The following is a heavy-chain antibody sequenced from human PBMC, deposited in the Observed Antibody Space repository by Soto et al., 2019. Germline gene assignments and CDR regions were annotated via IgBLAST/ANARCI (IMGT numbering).Heavy chain of an antibody. Sequence: QVQLQESGPGLVKPSQTLSLTCTVSGGSISSGDYYWSWIRQPPGKGLEWIGYIYYSGSTYYNPSLKSRVTISVDTPKNQFSLKLSSVTAADTAVYYCARAMVVTQNWFDPWGQGTLVTVSS. CDR2: IYYSGST. V-gene: IGHV4-30-4*01. CDR1: GGSISSGDYY. D-gene: IGHD2-21*02. J-gene: IGHJ5*02. CDR3: ARAMVVTQNWFDP.